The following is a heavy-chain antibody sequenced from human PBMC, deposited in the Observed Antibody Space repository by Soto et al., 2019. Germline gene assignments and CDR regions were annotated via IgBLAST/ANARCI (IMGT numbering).Heavy chain of an antibody. V-gene: IGHV1-18*01. D-gene: IGHD1-26*01. Sequence: ASVKASCKASGGTFSSYTISWVRQAPGQGLEWMGWINPYNGNTNYAQKLQGRVTMTTDTSTSTAYMELRSLGSDDTAVYYCARDPVGGNWFDPWGQGTLVTVSS. CDR3: ARDPVGGNWFDP. CDR2: INPYNGNT. CDR1: GGTFSSYT. J-gene: IGHJ5*02.